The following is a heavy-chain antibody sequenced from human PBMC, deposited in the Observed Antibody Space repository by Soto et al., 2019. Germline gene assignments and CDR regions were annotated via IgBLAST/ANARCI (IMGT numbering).Heavy chain of an antibody. CDR1: GFTLSSYA. V-gene: IGHV3-23*01. Sequence: EVQLLESGGGLVQPGGSLRLSCAASGFTLSSYALSWVRQAPGKGLEWVAGISGSGDFTFYADSVKGRFTISRDNSKNTLYRQMNSLRVEDTAVYYCAVGPTIFVVGVYAFDIWGQGTMFTVAS. D-gene: IGHD3-3*01. CDR2: ISGSGDFT. CDR3: AVGPTIFVVGVYAFDI. J-gene: IGHJ3*02.